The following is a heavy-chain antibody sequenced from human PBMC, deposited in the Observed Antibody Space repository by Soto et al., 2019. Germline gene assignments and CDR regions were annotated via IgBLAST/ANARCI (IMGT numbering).Heavy chain of an antibody. V-gene: IGHV1-18*01. CDR1: GYTFIRYG. CDR3: AREAVVSTENYLDY. CDR2: ISGYDGNT. J-gene: IGHJ4*02. Sequence: QVRLVQSGAEVKKPGASVKVSCKASGYTFIRYGLTWVRQAPGQGLEWMGWISGYDGNTIYAQRLQGRVTLTMDTSASTAYMELGSLTSDDTAVYYCAREAVVSTENYLDYWGQGTLVIVSS.